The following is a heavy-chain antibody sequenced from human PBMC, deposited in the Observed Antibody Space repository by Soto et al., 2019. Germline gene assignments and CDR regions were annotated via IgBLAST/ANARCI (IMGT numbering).Heavy chain of an antibody. Sequence: QVQLVQSGAEVKQPASSVKVSCKASRGTFSSYAISWVRQAPGQGLEWMGGIIPIFGTANYAQKFQGRVTITADESTSKSYMELSSLRSEDTAVYYCARSGKIAVAAKGRNIQHCCQGTLVTVSS. D-gene: IGHD6-19*01. CDR1: RGTFSSYA. CDR2: IIPIFGTA. CDR3: ARSGKIAVAAKGRNIQH. J-gene: IGHJ1*01. V-gene: IGHV1-69*12.